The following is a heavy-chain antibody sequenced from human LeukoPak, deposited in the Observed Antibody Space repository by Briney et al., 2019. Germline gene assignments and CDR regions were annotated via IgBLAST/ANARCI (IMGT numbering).Heavy chain of an antibody. J-gene: IGHJ4*02. D-gene: IGHD3-3*01. CDR3: AKIQETIFGVGYFDY. Sequence: GGSLRLSCAASAFTFSSYAMAWVRQAPGKGLEWVSSITDSGGRTFYADSVKGRFTMSRDNSKNTLYLQMNGLRAEDTAIYYCAKIQETIFGVGYFDYWGPGTRVTVSS. CDR1: AFTFSSYA. CDR2: ITDSGGRT. V-gene: IGHV3-23*01.